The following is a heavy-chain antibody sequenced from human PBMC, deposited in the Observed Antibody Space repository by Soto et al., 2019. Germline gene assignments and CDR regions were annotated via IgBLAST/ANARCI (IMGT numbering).Heavy chain of an antibody. D-gene: IGHD3-9*01. CDR1: GGSISSSSYY. J-gene: IGHJ4*02. Sequence: QLQLQESGPGLVKPSETLSLTCTVSGGSISSSSYYWGWIRQPPGKGLEWIGSIYYSGSTYYNPSLKSRVTISVDTSKHQFSLKLSSVTAADTAVYYCARRSTTYYDIWEDYWGQGTLVTVSS. CDR2: IYYSGST. CDR3: ARRSTTYYDIWEDY. V-gene: IGHV4-39*01.